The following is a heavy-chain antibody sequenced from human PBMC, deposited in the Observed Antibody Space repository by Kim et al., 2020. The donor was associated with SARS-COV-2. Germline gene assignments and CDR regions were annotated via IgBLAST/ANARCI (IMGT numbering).Heavy chain of an antibody. D-gene: IGHD1-26*01. V-gene: IGHV5-51*01. J-gene: IGHJ4*02. Sequence: SPSFQGQVTISADKSSSTDYLQWSSLKASDTAMYYCARRNGGATSYYFDYWGQGTLVTVSS. CDR3: ARRNGGATSYYFDY.